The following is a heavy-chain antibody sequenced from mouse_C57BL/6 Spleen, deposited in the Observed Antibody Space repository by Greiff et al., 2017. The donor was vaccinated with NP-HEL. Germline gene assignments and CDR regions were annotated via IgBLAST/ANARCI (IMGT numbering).Heavy chain of an antibody. CDR3: ARSGDEDY. CDR2: IDPEDGET. V-gene: IGHV14-2*01. Sequence: VRLKKSGAELVRPGASVNLSCTASGSNIKDSYLNWVKQRTEQGLGWIGRIDPEDGETKYAPKFQGKATITADTSSNTAYLQLSSLTSEDTAVYYCARSGDEDYWGQGTTLTVSS. CDR1: GSNIKDSY. J-gene: IGHJ2*01. D-gene: IGHD3-1*01.